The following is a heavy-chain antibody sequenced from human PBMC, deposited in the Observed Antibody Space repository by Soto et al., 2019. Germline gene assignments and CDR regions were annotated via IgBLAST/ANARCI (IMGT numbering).Heavy chain of an antibody. D-gene: IGHD4-17*01. CDR3: ARRHGDYEMLSGFDL. Sequence: DVQLLESGGTLAQPGGSLRLSCLASGFTFKTYAFYWVRQAPGKGLEWVSAISFTGNYTYYAASVKGRFTISRDSSRDTVHLQMFSLRADDTAVYYCARRHGDYEMLSGFDLWGQGTMVTVSS. CDR1: GFTFKTYA. J-gene: IGHJ3*01. CDR2: ISFTGNYT. V-gene: IGHV3-23*01.